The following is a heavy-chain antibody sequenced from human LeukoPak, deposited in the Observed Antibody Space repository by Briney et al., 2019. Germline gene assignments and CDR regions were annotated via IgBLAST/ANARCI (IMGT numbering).Heavy chain of an antibody. CDR2: ISPNSGGT. CDR1: GYTFTGYY. D-gene: IGHD3-3*01. V-gene: IGHV1-2*02. Sequence: ASVKVSCKASGYTFTGYYMHWVRQAPGQGLEWMGWISPNSGGTNYAQKFQGRVTMTRDTSISTAYMELSRLRSDDTAVYYCASAPIFGVVITVYGAFDIWGQGTMVTVSS. CDR3: ASAPIFGVVITVYGAFDI. J-gene: IGHJ3*02.